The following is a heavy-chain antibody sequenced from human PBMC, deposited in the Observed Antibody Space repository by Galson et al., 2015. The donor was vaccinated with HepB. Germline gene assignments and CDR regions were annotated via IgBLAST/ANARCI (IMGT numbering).Heavy chain of an antibody. CDR2: MNPNSGNT. J-gene: IGHJ6*02. CDR1: GYTLTSYD. D-gene: IGHD3-3*01. V-gene: IGHV1-8*01. Sequence: SVKVSCKASGYTLTSYDINWVRQATGQGLEWMGWMNPNSGNTGYVQKFQGRVTMTRNTSISTAYMELSSLRSEDTAVYYCARAGGHYDFWSGYYTGYYYYGLDVWGQGTTVTVSS. CDR3: ARAGGHYDFWSGYYTGYYYYGLDV.